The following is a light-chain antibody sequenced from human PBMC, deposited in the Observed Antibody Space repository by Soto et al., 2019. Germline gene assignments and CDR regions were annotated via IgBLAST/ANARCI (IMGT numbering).Light chain of an antibody. J-gene: IGKJ1*01. V-gene: IGKV1-5*03. Sequence: DIQMTQSPSTLSGSVGDRVTITCRASQTISSWLAWYQQKPGKAPKLLIYKASTLKSGVPSRFSGSGSGTEFTLTISSLQPDEFATNCCQHYNSYSEAFGQGTKVELK. CDR3: QHYNSYSEA. CDR1: QTISSW. CDR2: KAS.